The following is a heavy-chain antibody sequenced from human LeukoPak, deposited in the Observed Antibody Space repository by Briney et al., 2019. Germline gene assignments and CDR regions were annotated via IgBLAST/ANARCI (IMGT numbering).Heavy chain of an antibody. D-gene: IGHD2-2*01. Sequence: SVKVSCKASGYTFTGYYMHWVRQAPGQGLEWVGGIIPVFGTAKNAQKFQGRVTIDTDESTTTVFMELSSLTSADTGVYYCAKVRRGCSSASCSLDSWGQGTLVTVSS. CDR3: AKVRRGCSSASCSLDS. CDR2: IIPVFGTA. CDR1: GYTFTGYY. V-gene: IGHV1-69*05. J-gene: IGHJ4*02.